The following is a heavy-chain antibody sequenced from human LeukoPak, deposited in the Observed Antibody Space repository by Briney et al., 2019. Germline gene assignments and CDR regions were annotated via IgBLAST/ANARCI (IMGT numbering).Heavy chain of an antibody. CDR1: GFTFSGSA. CDR3: TRRSSDDSSGYYVH. Sequence: GGSLKLSCAASGFTFSGSAMHWVRQASGKGLEWVGRIRNKANGYATAYSGSVKGRFTISRDDSKNTAYLQMNSLKTEDTAVYYCTRRSSDDSSGYYVHWGQGTLVTVSS. V-gene: IGHV3-73*01. J-gene: IGHJ4*02. D-gene: IGHD3-22*01. CDR2: IRNKANGYAT.